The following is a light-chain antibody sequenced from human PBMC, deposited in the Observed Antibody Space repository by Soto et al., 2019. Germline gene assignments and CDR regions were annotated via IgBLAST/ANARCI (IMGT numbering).Light chain of an antibody. Sequence: EIVMTQTPLSLSVTPGQPASISCKSSRSLLNTDGKTYVYWYQQKPGQPPQLLISEVSYRFSGVPDRFSGIGSGTDFTLKISRVQPEDVGVYYCMQSLHLPWTFGQGTKVE. CDR3: MQSLHLPWT. J-gene: IGKJ1*01. CDR1: RSLLNTDGKTY. CDR2: EVS. V-gene: IGKV2D-29*01.